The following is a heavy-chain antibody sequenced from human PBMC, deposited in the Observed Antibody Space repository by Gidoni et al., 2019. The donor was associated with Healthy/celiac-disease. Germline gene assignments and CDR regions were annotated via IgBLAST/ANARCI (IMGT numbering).Heavy chain of an antibody. V-gene: IGHV1-2*02. Sequence: QVQLVQSGAEVKKPGASVKVSCKASGYTFTGYYMHWVRQAPGQGLEWMGWINPNSGGTNYAQKFQGRVTMTRDTSISTAYMELSRLRSDDTAVYYCARDIVVVVAATQSYYYMDVWGKGTTVTVSS. CDR2: INPNSGGT. CDR1: GYTFTGYY. CDR3: ARDIVVVVAATQSYYYMDV. D-gene: IGHD2-15*01. J-gene: IGHJ6*03.